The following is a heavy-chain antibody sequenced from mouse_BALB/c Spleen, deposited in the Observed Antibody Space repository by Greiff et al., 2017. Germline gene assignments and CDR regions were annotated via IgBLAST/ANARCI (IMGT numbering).Heavy chain of an antibody. J-gene: IGHJ3*01. Sequence: EVQLQQSGPELVKPGASVKISCKASGYSFTGYYMHWVKQSHVKSLEWIGRINPYNGATSYNQNFKDKASLTVDKSSSTAYMELHSLTSEDSAVYYCARYYDYDEGAPWFAYWGQGTLVTVSA. V-gene: IGHV1-31*01. CDR2: INPYNGAT. CDR3: ARYYDYDEGAPWFAY. D-gene: IGHD2-4*01. CDR1: GYSFTGYY.